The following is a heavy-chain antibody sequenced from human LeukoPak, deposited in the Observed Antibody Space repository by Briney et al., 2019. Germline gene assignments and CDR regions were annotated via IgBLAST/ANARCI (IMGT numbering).Heavy chain of an antibody. CDR3: ARVPKGSSYFDC. D-gene: IGHD6-6*01. V-gene: IGHV4-34*01. J-gene: IGHJ4*02. CDR2: INHSGST. CDR1: GGSFSGYY. Sequence: PSETLSLTCAVYGGSFSGYYWSWIRQPPGKGLEWIGEINHSGSTNYNPSLKSRVTISVDTSQNQFSLKLNSVTAADTALYYCARVPKGSSYFDCWGQGTRVTVSS.